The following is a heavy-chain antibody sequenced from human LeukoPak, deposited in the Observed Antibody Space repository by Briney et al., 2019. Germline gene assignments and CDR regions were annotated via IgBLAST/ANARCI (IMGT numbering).Heavy chain of an antibody. V-gene: IGHV3-74*01. CDR3: ARDQDGVGATIDL. CDR1: GFTFSPYW. J-gene: IGHJ5*02. D-gene: IGHD1-26*01. Sequence: GGSLRLSCAASGFTFSPYWMHWVRQAPGKGPVWVSRINNDGSSTWYAESVKGRFTISRDNARNTLSLQMHSLSAEDTALYYCARDQDGVGATIDLWGQGTLVTVSS. CDR2: INNDGSST.